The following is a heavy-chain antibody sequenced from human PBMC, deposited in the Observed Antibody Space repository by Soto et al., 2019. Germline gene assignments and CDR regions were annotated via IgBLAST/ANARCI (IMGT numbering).Heavy chain of an antibody. V-gene: IGHV4-4*02. CDR3: ARHSSYYYDSSAYYDS. Sequence: QVHLQESSPGLVQSSGTLSLTCGVSGAPISTGNWWTWVRQPPGKGLEWIGEIYHGGNTNYRPSLKSRVTISVDKAKNQFSLRLSSVTAADTAVYYCARHSSYYYDSSAYYDSWGQGALVTVSS. CDR1: GAPISTGNW. J-gene: IGHJ5*01. D-gene: IGHD3-22*01. CDR2: IYHGGNT.